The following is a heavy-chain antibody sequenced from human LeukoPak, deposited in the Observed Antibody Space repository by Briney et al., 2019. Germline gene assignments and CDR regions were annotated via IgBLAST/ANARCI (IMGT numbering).Heavy chain of an antibody. CDR2: TYHSGSI. J-gene: IGHJ4*02. Sequence: SETLSLTCAVSGYSISSGYYWGWLRQPPGKGLECIGSTYHSGSIYYNPSLKSRVTISGDTSKNQFSLKLSSVTAADTAVDYCAAIVVGATKRTGRYFDYWGQGTLVTVSS. CDR3: AAIVVGATKRTGRYFDY. D-gene: IGHD1-26*01. CDR1: GYSISSGYY. V-gene: IGHV4-38-2*01.